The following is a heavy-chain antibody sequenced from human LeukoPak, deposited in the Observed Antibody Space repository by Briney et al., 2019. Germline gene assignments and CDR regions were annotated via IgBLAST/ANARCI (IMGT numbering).Heavy chain of an antibody. CDR2: IYTSGST. CDR1: GGSISYYY. V-gene: IGHV4-4*09. CDR3: ARHGPSHYYDYHINV. J-gene: IGHJ6*03. Sequence: SETLSLTCTVSGGSISYYYWSWIRQPPGKGLEWIGYIYTSGSTKYNPSLNSRVTISVDTSKNQFSLKLSSVTAADTAVYYCARHGPSHYYDYHINVWGKGTPVTVSS.